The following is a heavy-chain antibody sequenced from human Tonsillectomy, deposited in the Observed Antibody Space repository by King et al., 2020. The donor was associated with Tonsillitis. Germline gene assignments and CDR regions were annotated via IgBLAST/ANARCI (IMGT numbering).Heavy chain of an antibody. V-gene: IGHV3-30*18. CDR2: ISYDGSNK. D-gene: IGHD3-10*01. CDR1: GFTFSSYG. J-gene: IGHJ4*02. Sequence: VQLVQSGGSVVQPGRSLRLSCAASGFTFSSYGMHWVRQAPGKGLEWVAVISYDGSNKYYADSVKGRFTISRDNSKNTLYLQMNSLRAEDTAVYYCAKDSWGSGYSYWGQGTLVTVSS. CDR3: AKDSWGSGYSY.